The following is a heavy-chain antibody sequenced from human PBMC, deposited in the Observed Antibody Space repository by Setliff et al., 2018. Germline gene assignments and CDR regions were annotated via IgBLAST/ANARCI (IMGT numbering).Heavy chain of an antibody. Sequence: ASVKVSCKASGHTLTGYYMHWVRQAPGQGLEWMGWINPNNGNTNYAKSFQGRVTMNTDTSTSTAYMELGSLTSDDTAVYYCARDRKSSPEHYYFDYWGQGTLVTVSS. CDR3: ARDRKSSPEHYYFDY. J-gene: IGHJ4*02. CDR2: INPNNGNT. CDR1: GHTLTGYY. V-gene: IGHV1-2*02.